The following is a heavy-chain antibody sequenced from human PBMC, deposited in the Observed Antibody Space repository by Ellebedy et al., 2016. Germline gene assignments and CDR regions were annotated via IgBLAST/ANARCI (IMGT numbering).Heavy chain of an antibody. CDR2: ISPNSGDT. CDR3: ARDRMYSGSDWGDY. CDR1: GYTFTAYY. V-gene: IGHV1-2*02. D-gene: IGHD1-26*01. Sequence: ASVKVSXKASGYTFTAYYMHWVRQAPGQGLEWMGWISPNSGDTNYAQKFQGRVTMTRDTSISTAYMELSSLRFDDTAVYYCARDRMYSGSDWGDYWGQGTLVTVSS. J-gene: IGHJ4*02.